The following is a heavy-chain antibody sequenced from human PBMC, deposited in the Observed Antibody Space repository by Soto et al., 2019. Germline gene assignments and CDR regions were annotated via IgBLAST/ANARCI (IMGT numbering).Heavy chain of an antibody. CDR1: GYTLTELS. CDR3: STASGIVGAPAFDD. V-gene: IGHV1-24*01. Sequence: ASVKVSCKVSGYTLTELSMHWVRQAPGKGLEWMGGLDPEDGETIYAQKFQGRVTMTEDTSTDTAYMELSSLRSEDTAVYYCSTASGIVGAPAFDDWGQGTLVTVSS. D-gene: IGHD1-26*01. CDR2: LDPEDGET. J-gene: IGHJ4*02.